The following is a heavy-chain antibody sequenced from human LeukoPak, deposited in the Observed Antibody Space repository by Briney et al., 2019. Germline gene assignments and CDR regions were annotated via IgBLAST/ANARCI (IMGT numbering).Heavy chain of an antibody. CDR2: INTNTGNP. Sequence: GASVKVSCKASGYTFSSYAMNWVRQAPGQGLEWMGWINTNTGNPTYAQGFTGRFVFSLDTSVSAAYLQISSLKAEDTAVYYCARSNNGGDYLGVGFDYWGQGTLVTVSS. V-gene: IGHV7-4-1*02. CDR3: ARSNNGGDYLGVGFDY. CDR1: GYTFSSYA. D-gene: IGHD3-22*01. J-gene: IGHJ4*02.